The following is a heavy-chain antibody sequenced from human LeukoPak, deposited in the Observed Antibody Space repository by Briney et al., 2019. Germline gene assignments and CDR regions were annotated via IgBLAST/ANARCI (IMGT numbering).Heavy chain of an antibody. V-gene: IGHV3-66*01. CDR2: IYSGGGT. CDR3: ARDGFESPSDY. D-gene: IGHD3-10*01. J-gene: IGHJ4*02. CDR1: GFTLSSNY. Sequence: PGGSLRLSCAASGFTLSSNYMSWVRQAPGKGLEWVSVIYSGGGTYYADSVKGRFTISRDNSKNSLYLQMNSLRDEDTAVYYCARDGFESPSDYWGQGTLVTVSS.